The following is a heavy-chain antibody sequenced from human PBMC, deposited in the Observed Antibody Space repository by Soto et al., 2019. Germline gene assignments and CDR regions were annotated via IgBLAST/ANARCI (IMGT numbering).Heavy chain of an antibody. D-gene: IGHD3-22*01. Sequence: QVQLVESGGGVVQPGRSLRLSCAASGFTLNSYPMHWVRQAPGKGLEWVAIISYDGDNKYYADSVKGRFTISRDNSKNTLFLQMNSLRAEDTAMYYCARQYKYDSSGYPHYFDYWGQGTLLTVSS. V-gene: IGHV3-30-3*01. CDR1: GFTLNSYP. CDR3: ARQYKYDSSGYPHYFDY. CDR2: ISYDGDNK. J-gene: IGHJ4*02.